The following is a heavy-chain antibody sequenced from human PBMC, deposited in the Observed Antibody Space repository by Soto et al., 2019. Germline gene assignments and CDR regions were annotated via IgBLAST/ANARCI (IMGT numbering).Heavy chain of an antibody. CDR1: GGSISSYY. D-gene: IGHD2-21*01. CDR3: TRGGDPYKTGQ. J-gene: IGHJ1*01. V-gene: IGHV4-59*01. Sequence: LSLTCTVSGGSISSYYWSWIRQSPGKGLEWIGYIYYSGSTNYNPSLKSRVTISVDTSKNQFSLKLTSVNTADTAIYYCTRGGDPYKTGQWAQGTLGTVSS. CDR2: IYYSGST.